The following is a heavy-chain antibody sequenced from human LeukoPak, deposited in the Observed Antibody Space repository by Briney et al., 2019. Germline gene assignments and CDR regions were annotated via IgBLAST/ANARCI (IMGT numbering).Heavy chain of an antibody. CDR3: ARVGIQLWFPYYFDY. V-gene: IGHV3-11*01. Sequence: GRSLRLSCAASGFTFSDYYMSWIRQAPGEGLGWVSYISSSGSTIYYADSVKGRFTISRDNAKNSLYLQMNSLRAEDTAVYYCARVGIQLWFPYYFDYWGQGTLVTVSS. CDR1: GFTFSDYY. J-gene: IGHJ4*02. D-gene: IGHD5-18*01. CDR2: ISSSGSTI.